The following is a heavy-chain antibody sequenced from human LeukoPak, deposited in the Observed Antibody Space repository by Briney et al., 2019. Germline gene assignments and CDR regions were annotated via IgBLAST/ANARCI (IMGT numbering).Heavy chain of an antibody. V-gene: IGHV1-8*03. CDR2: MNPNSGNT. J-gene: IGHJ5*02. CDR3: ARPLRFLEWSSDP. CDR1: GGTFSSYA. Sequence: ASVKVSCKASGGTFSSYAISWVRRATGQGLEWMGWMNPNSGNTGYAQKFQGRVTITRNTSISTAYMELSSLRSEDTAVYYCARPLRFLEWSSDPWGQGTLVTVSS. D-gene: IGHD3-3*01.